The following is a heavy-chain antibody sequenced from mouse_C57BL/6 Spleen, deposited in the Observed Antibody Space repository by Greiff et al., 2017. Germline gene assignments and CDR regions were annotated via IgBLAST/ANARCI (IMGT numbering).Heavy chain of an antibody. V-gene: IGHV5-16*01. Sequence: DVKLVESEGGLVQPGSSMTLSCTASGFTFSDYYMAWVRQVPEKGLEWVANINYDGSSHYYLDSLKSSFIISRDTTNNNLYLQMSSLKSKFTATLYFARAPSHYYYGSSSYYFDYWGQSTTLTVSS. D-gene: IGHD1-1*01. CDR1: GFTFSDYY. J-gene: IGHJ2*01. CDR3: ARAPSHYYYGSSSYYFDY. CDR2: INYDGSSH.